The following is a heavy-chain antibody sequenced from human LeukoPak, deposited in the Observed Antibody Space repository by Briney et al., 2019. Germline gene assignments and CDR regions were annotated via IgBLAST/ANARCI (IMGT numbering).Heavy chain of an antibody. CDR1: GVSFNDYY. D-gene: IGHD4-17*01. CDR2: INHSGYT. J-gene: IGHJ4*02. V-gene: IGHV4-34*01. CDR3: TRMTTGHDY. Sequence: PSETLPLTCAVSGVSFNDYYWSWVRQTPGKGLEWIGEINHSGYTNDSPSLKSRVTLSIDTSRKQFSLNLRSVTVADTGIYYCTRMTTGHDYWGQGTLVTVSS.